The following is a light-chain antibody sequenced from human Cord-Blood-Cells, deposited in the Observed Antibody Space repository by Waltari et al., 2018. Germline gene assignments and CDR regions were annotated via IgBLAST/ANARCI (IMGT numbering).Light chain of an antibody. Sequence: EIVLTQSPGTLSLSPGERATLSCRASQSVSSSYLAWYQQNPGQAPRLLSYGASSRATGIPDRFSGSGSGTDFTLTISRLEPEDFAVYYCQQYGSSPKYTFGQGTKLEIK. CDR1: QSVSSSY. CDR2: GAS. J-gene: IGKJ2*01. V-gene: IGKV3-20*01. CDR3: QQYGSSPKYT.